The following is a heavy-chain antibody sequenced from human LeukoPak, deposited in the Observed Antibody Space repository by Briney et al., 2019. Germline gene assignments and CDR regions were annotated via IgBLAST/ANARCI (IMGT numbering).Heavy chain of an antibody. CDR2: IYSGGSA. CDR1: GSTVSSNY. V-gene: IGHV3-53*01. J-gene: IGHJ6*02. D-gene: IGHD5-12*01. Sequence: GGSLRLSCAASGSTVSSNYMSWVRQAPGKGLQWLSVIYSGGSAYYADSVKGRFTISRDNSKNTLYLQMNSLRAEDTAVYYCARGGQTVYSGYDSDYYGMDVWGQGTTVTVSS. CDR3: ARGGQTVYSGYDSDYYGMDV.